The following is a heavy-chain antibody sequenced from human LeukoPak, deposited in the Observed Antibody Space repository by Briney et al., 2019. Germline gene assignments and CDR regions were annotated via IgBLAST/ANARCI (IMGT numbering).Heavy chain of an antibody. CDR3: AKGRVAGTGYFDY. D-gene: IGHD6-19*01. Sequence: GGSLRLSCAASGFTFSSYAMSWVRQAPGKGLEWVSAISGSGGSTYYADSVKGRFTISRDNSKNTLYLQMNSLRAEDTAVYYCAKGRVAGTGYFDYWGQETLVTVSS. CDR2: ISGSGGST. CDR1: GFTFSSYA. J-gene: IGHJ4*02. V-gene: IGHV3-23*01.